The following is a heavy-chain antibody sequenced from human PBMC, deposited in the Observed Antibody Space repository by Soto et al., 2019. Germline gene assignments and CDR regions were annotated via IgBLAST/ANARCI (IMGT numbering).Heavy chain of an antibody. CDR2: IYYGGST. D-gene: IGHD3-22*01. Sequence: QVQLQESGPGLVKPSQTLSLTCTVPGGSISSGGYYWSWIRQHPGKGLEWIGYIYYGGSTYYNPSLKSRVSISVDTSKNPFSLKLSSVTAADTAVYYWERGGGNSGYPGLDLWGRGTLVTVSS. CDR1: GGSISSGGYY. CDR3: ERGGGNSGYPGLDL. V-gene: IGHV4-31*03. J-gene: IGHJ2*01.